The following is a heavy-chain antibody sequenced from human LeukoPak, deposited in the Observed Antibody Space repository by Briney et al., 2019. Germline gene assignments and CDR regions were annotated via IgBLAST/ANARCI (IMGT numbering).Heavy chain of an antibody. CDR2: IYYSGST. V-gene: IGHV4-39*01. CDR1: GGSISSSSYY. CDR3: AREIGYCSSTSCRMGDY. Sequence: SETLSLTCTVSGGSISSSSYYWGWIRQPPGKGLEWIGSIYYSGSTYYNPSLKSRVTISVDTPKNQFSLKLSSVTAADTAVYYCAREIGYCSSTSCRMGDYWGQGTLVTVSS. J-gene: IGHJ4*02. D-gene: IGHD2-2*03.